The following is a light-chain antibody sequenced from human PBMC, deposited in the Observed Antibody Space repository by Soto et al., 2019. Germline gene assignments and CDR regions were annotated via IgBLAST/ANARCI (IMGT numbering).Light chain of an antibody. CDR3: QQYNSYSSQT. CDR1: QSISSW. J-gene: IGKJ2*01. CDR2: DAS. Sequence: DIQMTQSPSTLSASVGDRVTITCRASQSISSWLAWYQQKPGKAPKLLIYDASSLENGVPSRFSGSGSGTEFTLTISSLQPDDFATYYCQQYNSYSSQTFGEGTKLEIK. V-gene: IGKV1-5*01.